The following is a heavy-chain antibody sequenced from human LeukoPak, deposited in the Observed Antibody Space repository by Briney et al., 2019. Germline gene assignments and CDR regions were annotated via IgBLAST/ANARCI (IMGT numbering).Heavy chain of an antibody. CDR2: INHSGST. CDR3: ARTRYDYVWGSYRYTTEIDY. V-gene: IGHV4-34*01. Sequence: PSETLSLTCAVYGGSFSGYYWSWIRQPPGKGLEWIGEINHSGSTNYNPSLKSRVTISVDTSRNQFSLKLSSVTAADTAVYYCARTRYDYVWGSYRYTTEIDYWGQGTLVTVSS. J-gene: IGHJ4*02. D-gene: IGHD3-16*02. CDR1: GGSFSGYY.